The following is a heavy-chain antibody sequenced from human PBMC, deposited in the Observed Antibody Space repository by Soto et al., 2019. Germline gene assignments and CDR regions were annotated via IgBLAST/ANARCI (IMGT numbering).Heavy chain of an antibody. J-gene: IGHJ5*02. CDR2: ISSRSSTNT. Sequence: EVQLVESGGGLVNQGGSLRLSCVASGSSFSNYNMNWVRQAPGKGLEWVSFISSRSSTNTYYADSVKGRFTIYRDNAKNSLYLQMISLRAEDTAVYYCARESRGFDPWGQGTLVAVSS. V-gene: IGHV3-21*01. CDR1: GSSFSNYN. CDR3: ARESRGFDP.